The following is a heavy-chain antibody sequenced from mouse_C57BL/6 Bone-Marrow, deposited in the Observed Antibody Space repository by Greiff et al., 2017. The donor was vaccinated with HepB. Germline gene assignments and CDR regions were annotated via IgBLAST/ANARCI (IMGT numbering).Heavy chain of an antibody. D-gene: IGHD2-4*01. Sequence: VQLQQSGTVLARPGASVKMSCKTSGYTFTSYWMHWVKQRPGQGLEWIGAIYPGNSDTSYNQKFKGKAKLTAVTSASTAYMELSSLTNEDSAVYYCTTFYYDYSYYYAMDDWGQGTSVTVSS. J-gene: IGHJ4*01. CDR2: IYPGNSDT. CDR3: TTFYYDYSYYYAMDD. V-gene: IGHV1-5*01. CDR1: GYTFTSYW.